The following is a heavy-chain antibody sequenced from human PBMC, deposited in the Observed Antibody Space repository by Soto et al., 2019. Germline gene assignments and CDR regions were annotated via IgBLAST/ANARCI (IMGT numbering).Heavy chain of an antibody. CDR3: AKDLGHGGRGAFDI. V-gene: IGHV3-30*18. CDR2: ISYDGSNK. CDR1: GFTFSSYG. J-gene: IGHJ3*02. D-gene: IGHD7-27*01. Sequence: QVQLVESGGGVVQPGRSLRLSCAASGFTFSSYGMHWVRQAPGKGMEWVALISYDGSNKYYADSVKGRFTIYRDNSKNTLYMQMNSLRTEDTAVYYCAKDLGHGGRGAFDIWGQGTMVTVSS.